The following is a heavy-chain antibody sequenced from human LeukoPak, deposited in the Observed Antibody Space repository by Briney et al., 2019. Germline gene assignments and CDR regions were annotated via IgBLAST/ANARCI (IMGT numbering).Heavy chain of an antibody. CDR3: ARGKPVYFYGPGSYLASPFDS. D-gene: IGHD3-10*01. J-gene: IGHJ4*02. CDR1: GGTFSSYT. Sequence: ASVKVSCKASGGTFSSYTISWVRQAPGQGLEWMGWISTYNGNTNYAQVLQGRITMTTDTSTSTAYMELRSLRSDDTAVYYCARGKPVYFYGPGSYLASPFDSWGQGTLVTVSS. V-gene: IGHV1-18*01. CDR2: ISTYNGNT.